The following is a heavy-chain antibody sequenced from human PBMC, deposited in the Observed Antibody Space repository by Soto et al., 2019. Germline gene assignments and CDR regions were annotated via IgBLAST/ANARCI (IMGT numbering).Heavy chain of an antibody. V-gene: IGHV3-23*01. D-gene: IGHD2-2*01. CDR2: ISGSGGST. Sequence: GGSLRLSCAASGFTFSSYAMSWVRQAPGKGLEWLSAISGSGGSTYYADSVKGRFTISRDNSKNTLYLQMNSLRAEDTAVYYCARDDRLGYCSSTSCLFGAFDIWGQGTMVTVSS. CDR1: GFTFSSYA. J-gene: IGHJ3*02. CDR3: ARDDRLGYCSSTSCLFGAFDI.